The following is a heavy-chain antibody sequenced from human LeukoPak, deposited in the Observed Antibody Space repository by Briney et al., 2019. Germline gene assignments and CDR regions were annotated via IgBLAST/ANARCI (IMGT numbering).Heavy chain of an antibody. CDR2: IHQSGNA. V-gene: IGHV4-4*02. J-gene: IGHJ5*02. CDR1: GDSINNNKW. CDR3: ARAPGVVGTGGYLDP. D-gene: IGHD3-3*01. Sequence: SETLSLTCAVSGDSINNNKWWNWVRQPPGKGLEWIGEIHQSGNANYNPSLKSRVTISVDKSKNQFSLKLNSVSAADTAMYYCARAPGVVGTGGYLDPWGQGALVTVSS.